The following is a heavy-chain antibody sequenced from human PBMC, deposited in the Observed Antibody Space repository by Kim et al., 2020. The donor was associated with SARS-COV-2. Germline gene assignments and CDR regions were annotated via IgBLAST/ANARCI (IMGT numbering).Heavy chain of an antibody. CDR2: IKSDGSSK. V-gene: IGHV3-74*03. D-gene: IGHD2-2*01. Sequence: GGSLRLSCAASGFTFSSYWMHWVRQAPGKGLVWVACIKSDGSSKMYGDAVRGRFTVSRDNARNTLHLQMNSLRAEDTAVYYCASRISTYLDNMGQGILVT. CDR1: GFTFSSYW. CDR3: ASRISTYLDN. J-gene: IGHJ4*02.